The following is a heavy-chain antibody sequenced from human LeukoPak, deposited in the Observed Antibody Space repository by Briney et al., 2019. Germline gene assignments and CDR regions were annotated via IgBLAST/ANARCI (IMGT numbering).Heavy chain of an antibody. J-gene: IGHJ3*02. D-gene: IGHD1-1*01. CDR2: IYYSGST. Sequence: SETLSLTCTVSGGSISSSSYYWGWIRQPPGKGLEWTGSIYYSGSTYYNPSLKSRVTISVDTSKNQFSLKLSSVTAADTAVYYCARQLEPGYAFDIWGQGTMVTVSS. CDR1: GGSISSSSYY. V-gene: IGHV4-39*01. CDR3: ARQLEPGYAFDI.